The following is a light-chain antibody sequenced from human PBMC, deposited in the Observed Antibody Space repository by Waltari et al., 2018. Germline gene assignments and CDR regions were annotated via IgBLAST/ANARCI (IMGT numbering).Light chain of an antibody. CDR2: KVS. CDR1: QSLVYSDGNTY. CDR3: QQYFRFPLT. Sequence: DVVMTQSPLSLPVTLGQPASLSCRSIQSLVYSDGNTYLDWFQQRPGQSPRRLIYKVSNRDSGVPDRFSGSGSGTDFTLKISRVEAEDVGVYYCQQYFRFPLTFGPGTKVEIK. V-gene: IGKV2-30*01. J-gene: IGKJ3*01.